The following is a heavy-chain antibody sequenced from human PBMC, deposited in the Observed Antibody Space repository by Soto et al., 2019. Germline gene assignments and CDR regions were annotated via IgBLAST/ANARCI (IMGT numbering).Heavy chain of an antibody. CDR2: ISSSSSTM. J-gene: IGHJ4*02. V-gene: IGHV3-48*02. CDR1: GFTFSRDS. Sequence: GGSLRLSCAASGFTFSRDSMNWVRQAPGKGLEWVSYISSSSSTMYYADSVQGRFTISRDNAKNSLYLQMDSLTDEDTAVYYCARSVPVDYWGQGTLVTVSS. CDR3: ARSVPVDY.